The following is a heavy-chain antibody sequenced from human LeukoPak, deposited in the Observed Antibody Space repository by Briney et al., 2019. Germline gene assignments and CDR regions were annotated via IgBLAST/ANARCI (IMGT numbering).Heavy chain of an antibody. Sequence: ASVTVSCTASGYIFTSYGISWVRQAPGQGLEWMGWISTNKGNTNYAQRLQGRVTITTDTSTSTAYMELRSLRSDDTAIYYCVRDIQWRFDPWGQGTLVTVSS. J-gene: IGHJ5*02. V-gene: IGHV1-18*01. CDR2: ISTNKGNT. CDR3: VRDIQWRFDP. CDR1: GYIFTSYG. D-gene: IGHD2-8*01.